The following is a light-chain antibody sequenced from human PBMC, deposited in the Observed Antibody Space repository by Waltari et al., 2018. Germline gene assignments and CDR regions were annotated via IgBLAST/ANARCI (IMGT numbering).Light chain of an antibody. Sequence: QSALTPPASVSGSPGHSVTLLCTGTSNDVGGYNSVSCYQEHPGQAPRVIIYDVSDRPSGVSDRFSGSKSGNTASLTISGLQAEDEADYYCSSQSSNNVVLFGGGTKLTVL. CDR3: SSQSSNNVVL. CDR2: DVS. V-gene: IGLV2-14*01. J-gene: IGLJ2*01. CDR1: SNDVGGYNS.